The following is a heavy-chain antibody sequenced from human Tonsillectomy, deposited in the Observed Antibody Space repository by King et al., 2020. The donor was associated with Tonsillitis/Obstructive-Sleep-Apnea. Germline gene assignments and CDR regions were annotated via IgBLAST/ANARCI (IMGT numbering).Heavy chain of an antibody. CDR1: GGSISSNYW. CDR3: ARNGDYSQHH. V-gene: IGHV4-4*02. J-gene: IGHJ5*02. Sequence: QVQLQESGPGLVKPSGTLSLTCAVSGGSISSNYWWGWVRQPPGKGLEWIGETYHIGYTNYNPSLKSRITISVDKSKNQLSLKLSSVTAADTAVYYCARNGDYSQHHWGQGTLVTVSS. CDR2: TYHIGYT. D-gene: IGHD4-17*01.